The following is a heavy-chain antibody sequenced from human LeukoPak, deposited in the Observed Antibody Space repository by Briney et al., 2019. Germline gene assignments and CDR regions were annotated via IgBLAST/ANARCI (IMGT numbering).Heavy chain of an antibody. CDR2: IYYSGST. CDR1: GGSISSSSYY. CDR3: ARRNNWEAFDF. D-gene: IGHD1-20*01. V-gene: IGHV4-39*02. Sequence: SETLSLTCTVSGGSISSSSYYWGWIRQPPGKGLEWIANIYYSGSTYYNPSLKSRATISVDTSRNHFSLRLSFVTAADTAVYYCARRNNWEAFDFWGQGTLVTVSS. J-gene: IGHJ4*02.